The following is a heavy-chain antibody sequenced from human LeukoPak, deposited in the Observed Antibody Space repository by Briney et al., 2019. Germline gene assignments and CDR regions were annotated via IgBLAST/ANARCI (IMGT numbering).Heavy chain of an antibody. Sequence: GGSLRLSCAASGFTFSSYAMHWVRQAPGKGLEWVAVISYDGSNKYYADSVKGRFTIPRDNSKNTLYLQMNSLRAEDTAVYYCARDLRFLRYGFGKNEIDYWGQGTLVTVSS. CDR2: ISYDGSNK. D-gene: IGHD3-10*01. V-gene: IGHV3-30-3*01. J-gene: IGHJ4*02. CDR1: GFTFSSYA. CDR3: ARDLRFLRYGFGKNEIDY.